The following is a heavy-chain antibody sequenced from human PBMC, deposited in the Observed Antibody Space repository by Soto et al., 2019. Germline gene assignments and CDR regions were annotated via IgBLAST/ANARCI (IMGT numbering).Heavy chain of an antibody. Sequence: QVQLVQSGAEVKKPGASVKVSCKASGYTFSGYYVHWVRQAPGQGLESMGWFNPNNGGTDSVQKFQGRVTMTGDTSISTAYMELNRLTSDDTALYFCRVTGVSKIDYWGQGTLVTVSS. CDR3: RVTGVSKIDY. CDR2: FNPNNGGT. V-gene: IGHV1-2*02. D-gene: IGHD3-9*01. J-gene: IGHJ4*02. CDR1: GYTFSGYY.